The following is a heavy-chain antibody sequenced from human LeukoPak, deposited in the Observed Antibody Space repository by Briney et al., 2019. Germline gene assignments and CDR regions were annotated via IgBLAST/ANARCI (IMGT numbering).Heavy chain of an antibody. J-gene: IGHJ5*02. Sequence: SETLSLTCTVSGGSISSYYWSWIRQPAGEGLEWIGRIYTSGSTNYNPSLKSRVTMSVDTSKNQFSLKLSSVTAADTAVYYCARGGGWYVDNWFDPWGQGTLVTVSS. CDR2: IYTSGST. CDR3: ARGGGWYVDNWFDP. V-gene: IGHV4-4*07. D-gene: IGHD6-19*01. CDR1: GGSISSYY.